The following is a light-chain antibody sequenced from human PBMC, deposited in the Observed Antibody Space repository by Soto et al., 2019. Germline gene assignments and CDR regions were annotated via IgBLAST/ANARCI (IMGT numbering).Light chain of an antibody. J-gene: IGLJ2*01. CDR1: SSDVGSYNS. Sequence: QSALTQPPSVSVSPGQSVTISCTGTSSDVGSYNSVSWYQQPPGTAPKLMIYDVSNRPSGVPDRFSGSKSGNTASLTISGLQAEDEADYYCSSYTHSTPLVFGGGTQVTVL. CDR3: SSYTHSTPLV. V-gene: IGLV2-18*02. CDR2: DVS.